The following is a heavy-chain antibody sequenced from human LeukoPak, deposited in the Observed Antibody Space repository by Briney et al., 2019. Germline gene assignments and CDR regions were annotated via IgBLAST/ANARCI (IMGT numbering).Heavy chain of an antibody. CDR1: GFTFQHYP. CDR2: ISWDGGIT. V-gene: IGHV3-43*01. Sequence: GGSLRLSCAASGFTFQHYPMHWVRQPPGKGLEWVSLISWDGGITYYADSVRGRFTISRDNSKNSLSLEMNSLRTEDTALYYCAKDSNTGGYSFGSWGQGTLVTVT. D-gene: IGHD5-12*01. CDR3: AKDSNTGGYSFGS. J-gene: IGHJ4*02.